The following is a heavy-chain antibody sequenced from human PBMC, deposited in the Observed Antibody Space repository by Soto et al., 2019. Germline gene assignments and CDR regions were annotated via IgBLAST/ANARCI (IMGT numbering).Heavy chain of an antibody. Sequence: QITLKESGPTLVKPTQTLTLTCTFSGFSLSTSGVGVGWIRQPPGKALEWLALIYWDDDKRYSPSLKSRLTIPKDTSKNQVLLTMTNMDPVDTATYYCAHSTNYYGSGSYYKANCFAYWGQGTLVTVSS. CDR1: GFSLSTSGVG. D-gene: IGHD3-10*01. CDR2: IYWDDDK. J-gene: IGHJ4*02. V-gene: IGHV2-5*02. CDR3: AHSTNYYGSGSYYKANCFAY.